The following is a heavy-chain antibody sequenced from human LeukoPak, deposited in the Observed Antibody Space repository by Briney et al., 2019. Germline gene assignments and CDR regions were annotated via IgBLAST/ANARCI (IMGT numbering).Heavy chain of an antibody. CDR3: ARPFAVADYNWFDP. CDR2: INHSGST. V-gene: IGHV4-34*01. CDR1: GGSFSGYY. Sequence: SETLSLTYAVYGGSFSGYYWSWIRQPPGKGLEWIGEINHSGSTNYNPSLKSRVTISVDTSKNQFSLKLSSVAAADTAVYYCARPFAVADYNWFDPWGQGTLVTVSS. D-gene: IGHD6-19*01. J-gene: IGHJ5*02.